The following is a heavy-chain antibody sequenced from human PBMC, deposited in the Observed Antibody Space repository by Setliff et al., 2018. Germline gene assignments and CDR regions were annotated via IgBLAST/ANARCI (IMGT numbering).Heavy chain of an antibody. J-gene: IGHJ4*02. CDR3: AASRSYTGAVEEWFLPKTFDF. Sequence: PSETLSLTCTVSGDSISNYYWNWIRQPAGKGLEWIGRIYVTESTKYNPSLKSRVTLSIDTSKNQFSLKLSPVTAADAALYYCAASRSYTGAVEEWFLPKTFDFWVQGSPVTVSS. CDR1: GDSISNYY. CDR2: IYVTEST. D-gene: IGHD3-10*01. V-gene: IGHV4-4*07.